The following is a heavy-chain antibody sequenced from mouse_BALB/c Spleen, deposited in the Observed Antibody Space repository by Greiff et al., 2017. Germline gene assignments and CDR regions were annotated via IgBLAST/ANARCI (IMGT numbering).Heavy chain of an antibody. D-gene: IGHD2-3*01. CDR2: IDPGSGNT. Sequence: VQLQQSGAVLVRPGASVKLSCKASGYTFTSYYMYWVQQRPGQGLEWIGEIDPGSGNTYYNEKFKGKATLTADTSSSTAYMQLSSLTSEASAVSVCSRGGDGYPACLADWGQGTTVTVSA. V-gene: IGHV1-77*01. CDR3: SRGGDGYPACLAD. J-gene: IGHJ3*01. CDR1: GYTFTSYY.